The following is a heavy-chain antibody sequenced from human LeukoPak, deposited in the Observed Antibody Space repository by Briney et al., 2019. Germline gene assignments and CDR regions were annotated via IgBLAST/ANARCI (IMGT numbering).Heavy chain of an antibody. J-gene: IGHJ4*02. V-gene: IGHV1-18*01. D-gene: IGHD5-18*01. CDR2: ISAYNGNT. CDR1: GYTFTSYG. CDR3: ARDRAGYSHGTFDY. Sequence: GASVKVSCKASGYTFTSYGISWVRQAPGQGLEWMGWISAYNGNTNYAQKLQGRVTMTTDTSTSTAYMELRSLRSDDTAVYYCARDRAGYSHGTFDYWGQGTLVTVSS.